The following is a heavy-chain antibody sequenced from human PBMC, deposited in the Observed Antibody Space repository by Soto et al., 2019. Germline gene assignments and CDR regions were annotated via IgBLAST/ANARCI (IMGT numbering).Heavy chain of an antibody. CDR2: INHSGST. D-gene: IGHD2-8*02. V-gene: IGHV4-34*01. CDR3: ARRTGGYYYYYYGMDV. CDR1: GGSFSGYY. J-gene: IGHJ6*02. Sequence: TSETLSLTCAVYGGSFSGYYWSWIRQPPGKGLEWIGEINHSGSTNYNLSLKSRVTISVDTSKTQFSLKLSSVTAADTAVYYCARRTGGYYYYYYGMDVWGQGTTVTVSS.